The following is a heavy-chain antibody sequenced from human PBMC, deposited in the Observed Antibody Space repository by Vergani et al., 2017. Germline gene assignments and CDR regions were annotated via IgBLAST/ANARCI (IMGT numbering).Heavy chain of an antibody. V-gene: IGHV3-11*04. D-gene: IGHD2-21*02. CDR1: GFNISHYY. CDR2: ISSSGSTI. CDR3: ARDVVVTATAWFRDAFDI. Sequence: QLHLVESGGGFVKPGGSLRLSCSASGFNISHYYMSWIRQAPGKGLEWVSYISSSGSTIFHADSVKGRFTISRDSANKSLYLQMTSLKSEDTAMYYCARDVVVTATAWFRDAFDIWGQGTMVTVSS. J-gene: IGHJ3*02.